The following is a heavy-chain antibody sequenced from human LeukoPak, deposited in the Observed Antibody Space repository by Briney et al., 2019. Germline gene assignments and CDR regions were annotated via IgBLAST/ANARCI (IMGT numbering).Heavy chain of an antibody. J-gene: IGHJ3*02. V-gene: IGHV4-4*07. Sequence: PSETLSLTCTVSGGSISSYYWSWIRQPAGKGLEWIGRIYTSGSTNYNPSLKSRVTMSVDTSKNQFSLKLSSVTAADTAVYYCARDSKWDILTGYWSHAFDIWGQGTMVTVSS. D-gene: IGHD3-9*01. CDR2: IYTSGST. CDR3: ARDSKWDILTGYWSHAFDI. CDR1: GGSISSYY.